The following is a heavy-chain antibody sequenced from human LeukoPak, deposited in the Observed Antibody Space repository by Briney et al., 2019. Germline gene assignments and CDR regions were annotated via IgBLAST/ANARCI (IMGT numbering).Heavy chain of an antibody. CDR3: ARDPLKHYYDSSATGTWFDP. V-gene: IGHV3-21*01. CDR1: GFTFSSYS. J-gene: IGHJ5*02. D-gene: IGHD3-22*01. CDR2: ISSSSTYI. Sequence: GGSLRLSCAASGFTFSSYSMNWVRQAPGKGLEWVSSISSSSTYIYYADSVKGRFTISRDNAKNSLYLQMNSLRAEHTAVYYCARDPLKHYYDSSATGTWFDPWGQGTLVTVSS.